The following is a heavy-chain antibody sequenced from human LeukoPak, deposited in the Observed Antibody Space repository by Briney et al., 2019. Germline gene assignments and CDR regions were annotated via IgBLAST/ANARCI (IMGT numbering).Heavy chain of an antibody. CDR1: GGSINSSSYY. D-gene: IGHD6-19*01. CDR2: IYYSGST. V-gene: IGHV4-39*01. Sequence: SETLSLTCTVSGGSINSSSYYWAWIRQPPGKGLEWIGSIYYSGSTYYNSSLKSRVTISVDTSKNQFSLELSSVTAADTAVYSCARHGWLGVGGWYWGQGTLVTVSS. CDR3: ARHGWLGVGGWY. J-gene: IGHJ4*02.